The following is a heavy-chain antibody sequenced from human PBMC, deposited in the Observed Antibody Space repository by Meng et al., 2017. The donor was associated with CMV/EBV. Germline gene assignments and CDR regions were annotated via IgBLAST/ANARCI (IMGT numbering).Heavy chain of an antibody. CDR3: ARQHNSSSWIINWFDP. Sequence: QVQPGRSGAEVTKPGAAVKVSCKASGYTFTGYYMHWVRQAPGQGLEWMGWINPNSGGTNYAQKFQGRVTMTRDTSISTAYMELSRLRSDDTAVYYCARQHNSSSWIINWFDPWGQGTLVTVSS. J-gene: IGHJ5*02. V-gene: IGHV1-2*02. CDR2: INPNSGGT. CDR1: GYTFTGYY. D-gene: IGHD6-13*01.